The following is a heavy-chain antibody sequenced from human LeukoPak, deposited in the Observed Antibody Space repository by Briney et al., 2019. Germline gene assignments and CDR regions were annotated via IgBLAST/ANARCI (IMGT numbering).Heavy chain of an antibody. V-gene: IGHV3-30*09. CDR2: IHYDGNNK. CDR3: AARRLTVTIEIDY. Sequence: GGSLRLSCTASGFTFSGSAMHWVRQAPGKGLDWVAFIHYDGNNKYYADSVKGRFAISRDNSKNTVYLQMNSLRTEDTAVYYCAARRLTVTIEIDYWGQGTLVTVSS. CDR1: GFTFSGSA. J-gene: IGHJ4*02. D-gene: IGHD4-17*01.